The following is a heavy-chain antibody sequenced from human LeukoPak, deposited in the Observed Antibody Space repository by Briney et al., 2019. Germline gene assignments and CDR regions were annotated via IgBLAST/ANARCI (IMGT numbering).Heavy chain of an antibody. D-gene: IGHD2-2*02. Sequence: ASVKVSCKVSGYTLTELSMHWVRQAPGEGLEWMGIINPSGGSTSYAQKFQGRVTMTRDMSTSTVHMELSSLRSEDTAVYYCARVAAEVVGVPGAIGFGWLRRDYYYMDVWGKGTPVTVSS. CDR2: INPSGGST. J-gene: IGHJ6*03. CDR3: ARVAAEVVGVPGAIGFGWLRRDYYYMDV. V-gene: IGHV1-46*01. CDR1: GYTLTELS.